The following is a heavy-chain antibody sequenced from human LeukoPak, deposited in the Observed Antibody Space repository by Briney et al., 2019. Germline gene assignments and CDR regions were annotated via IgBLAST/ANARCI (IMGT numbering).Heavy chain of an antibody. CDR2: INPNTGGT. CDR1: GYTFTDSY. CDR3: ARGAGWGGYSRYYMDV. D-gene: IGHD2-15*01. V-gene: IGHV1-2*02. J-gene: IGHJ6*03. Sequence: VASVKVSCKTSGYTFTDSYIHWVRQPPGQGVEWMGWINPNTGGTDYGQNFQGRLTMTRDTLISTAYMELTRLTSDDTAIYYCARGAGWGGYSRYYMDVWGKGTTVTVSS.